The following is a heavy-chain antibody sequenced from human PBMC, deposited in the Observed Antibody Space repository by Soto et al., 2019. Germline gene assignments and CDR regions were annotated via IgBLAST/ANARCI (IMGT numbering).Heavy chain of an antibody. V-gene: IGHV1-69*06. D-gene: IGHD3-22*01. CDR2: IIPIFGTA. Sequence: QVELVQSGAEVKKPGSSVKVSCQASEDTFRNYAISWVRQAPGQGLEWMGGIIPIFGTANYAQKFQGRVMITADTSANTVYLELSSLRSEDTAVYYCASTKSYSSAYYYGYLGLWGRGTLVTVSS. CDR3: ASTKSYSSAYYYGYLGL. J-gene: IGHJ2*01. CDR1: EDTFRNYA.